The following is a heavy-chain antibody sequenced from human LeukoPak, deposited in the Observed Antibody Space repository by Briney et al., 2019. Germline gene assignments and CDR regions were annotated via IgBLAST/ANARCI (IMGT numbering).Heavy chain of an antibody. CDR3: ARRGVHYYYGMDV. J-gene: IGHJ6*02. Sequence: GSLRLSCAASGFTFSDYYMSWIRQPPGKGLEWIGYIYYSGSTNYNPSLKSRVTISVDTSKNQFSLKLSSVTAADTAVYYCARRGVHYYYGMDVWGQGTTVTVSS. D-gene: IGHD1-1*01. V-gene: IGHV4-59*01. CDR2: IYYSGST. CDR1: GFTFSDYY.